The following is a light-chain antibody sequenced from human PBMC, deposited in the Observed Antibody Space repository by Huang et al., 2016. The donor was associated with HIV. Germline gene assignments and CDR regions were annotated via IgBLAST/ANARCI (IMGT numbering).Light chain of an antibody. CDR1: QSVTNN. Sequence: EIMMTQSPATLSVSPGETATLSCGASQSVTNNLAWDQQKPGRAPRLLIYSASTRATGVPARFSGSGSGTEFALNISSLQSEDFAVYYCQQYSNWPYTFGQGAKLEIK. J-gene: IGKJ2*01. CDR2: SAS. CDR3: QQYSNWPYT. V-gene: IGKV3-15*01.